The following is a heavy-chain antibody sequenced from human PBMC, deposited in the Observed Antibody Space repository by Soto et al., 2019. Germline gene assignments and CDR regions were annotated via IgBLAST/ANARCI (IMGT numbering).Heavy chain of an antibody. J-gene: IGHJ1*01. D-gene: IGHD6-13*01. CDR2: INWNSGSI. CDR1: GFTFDDYA. V-gene: IGHV3-9*01. CDR3: VKDESINWYSGHFRH. Sequence: SLGLSCAASGFTFDDYAMHGVRQVPGKGLEWVSGINWNSGSIGYGDSVKGRFAISRDNAKNSLHLQMNSLSAEDTAFYYCVKDESINWYSGHFRHWGQGTLVTVSS.